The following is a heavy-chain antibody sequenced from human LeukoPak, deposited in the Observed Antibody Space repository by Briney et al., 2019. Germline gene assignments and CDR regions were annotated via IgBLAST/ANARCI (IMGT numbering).Heavy chain of an antibody. Sequence: ASVKVLCKASGYTFTSYYIHWVRRAPGQGPEWVGIINPSSAYTTYSQKFQGRVTMTRDTSTSTVYMELSSLTSEDTAVYYCARDRNSGSYCSDYWGQGTLVTVSS. CDR1: GYTFTSYY. J-gene: IGHJ4*02. CDR3: ARDRNSGSYCSDY. V-gene: IGHV1-46*01. D-gene: IGHD1-26*01. CDR2: INPSSAYT.